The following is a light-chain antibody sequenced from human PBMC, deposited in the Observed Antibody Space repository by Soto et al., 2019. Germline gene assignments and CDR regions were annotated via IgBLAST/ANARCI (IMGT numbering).Light chain of an antibody. Sequence: DIQMTQAPSSLSAAVGDRVTITCRARQGISNYLAWYQQKPGKVPKLLIYAASTLQSGVPARFSGSGSGTDFTITISSLQHEDVATYYCQKYNGAPRAFGQGTKVEI. CDR3: QKYNGAPRA. V-gene: IGKV1-27*01. J-gene: IGKJ1*01. CDR1: QGISNY. CDR2: AAS.